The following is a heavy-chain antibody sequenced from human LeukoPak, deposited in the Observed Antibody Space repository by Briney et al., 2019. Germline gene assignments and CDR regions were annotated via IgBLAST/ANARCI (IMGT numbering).Heavy chain of an antibody. D-gene: IGHD3-16*01. CDR2: IRQDGSEK. J-gene: IGHJ6*03. V-gene: IGHV3-7*01. CDR3: AKERNTGGGYYYHMDV. CDR1: GFTFSNYA. Sequence: PGGSPRLSCAASGFTFSNYAMSWVRQAPGKGLEWVANIRQDGSEKYYVDSLKGRFTISRDNAKKSLYLQMNSLRAEDTAVYYCAKERNTGGGYYYHMDVWGKGTTVTVSS.